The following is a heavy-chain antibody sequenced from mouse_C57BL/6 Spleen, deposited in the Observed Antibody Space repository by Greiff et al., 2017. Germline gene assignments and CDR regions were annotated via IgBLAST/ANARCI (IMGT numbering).Heavy chain of an antibody. D-gene: IGHD2-4*01. CDR2: IWSGGST. CDR1: GFSLTSYG. Sequence: VQRVESGPGLVQPSQSLSITCTVSGFSLTSYGVHWVRQSPGKGLEWLGVIWSGGSTDYNAAFISRLSISKDNSKSQVFFKMNSLQADDTAIYYCARGLPYYFDYWGQGTTLTVSS. V-gene: IGHV2-2*01. CDR3: ARGLPYYFDY. J-gene: IGHJ2*01.